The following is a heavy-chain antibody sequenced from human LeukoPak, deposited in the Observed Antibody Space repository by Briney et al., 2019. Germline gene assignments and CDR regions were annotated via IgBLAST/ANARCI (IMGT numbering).Heavy chain of an antibody. CDR3: TRVQAGRSGLMDV. D-gene: IGHD2-8*02. CDR2: VDPDGTTT. Sequence: GSLRLSCAASGFTLSNYWMHWVRQAPGEGLVWVSRVDPDGTTTNYADSVTGRFTTSRDNAKNTLYLQMNSLRAEDTALYYCTRVQAGRSGLMDVWGRGTTDTVSS. J-gene: IGHJ6*02. CDR1: GFTLSNYW. V-gene: IGHV3-74*01.